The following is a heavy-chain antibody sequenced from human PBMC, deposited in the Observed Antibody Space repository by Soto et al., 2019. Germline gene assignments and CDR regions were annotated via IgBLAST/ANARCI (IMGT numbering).Heavy chain of an antibody. Sequence: GGSLRLSCAASGFTFSNAWMSWVRQAPGKGLEWVGRIKSKTDGGTTDYAAPVKGRFTISRDDSKNTLYLQMNSLKTEDTAVYYCTGSGNSYYYYYGMDVWGQGTTVTVSS. CDR3: TGSGNSYYYYYGMDV. CDR1: GFTFSNAW. CDR2: IKSKTDGGTT. D-gene: IGHD3-10*01. V-gene: IGHV3-15*01. J-gene: IGHJ6*02.